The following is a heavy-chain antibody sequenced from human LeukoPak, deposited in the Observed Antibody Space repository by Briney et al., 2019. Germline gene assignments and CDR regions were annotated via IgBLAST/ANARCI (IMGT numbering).Heavy chain of an antibody. Sequence: GASVTVSCKVSEYTLTELSMHWVRQAPGKGLEWMGGFDPEDGETIYAQKFQGRVTMTEDTSTDTAYMELSSLRSEDTAVYYCATAGYYYDSSGYYLDYWGQGTLVTVSS. CDR3: ATAGYYYDSSGYYLDY. CDR2: FDPEDGET. CDR1: EYTLTELS. J-gene: IGHJ4*02. V-gene: IGHV1-24*01. D-gene: IGHD3-22*01.